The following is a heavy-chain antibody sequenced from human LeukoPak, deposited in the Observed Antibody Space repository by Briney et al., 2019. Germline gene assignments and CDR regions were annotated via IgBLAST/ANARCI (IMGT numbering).Heavy chain of an antibody. J-gene: IGHJ4*02. CDR3: TRTRWTSGYYFDY. D-gene: IGHD3-22*01. Sequence: GGSLRLSCAASGFTFNNYAMGWVRQAPGKGLEWVSAISGSGSSTYYTDSVKGRFTISRDNSKNTLFLQMISLRVEDTAVYYCTRTRWTSGYYFDYWGQGTLVTVSS. V-gene: IGHV3-23*01. CDR1: GFTFNNYA. CDR2: ISGSGSST.